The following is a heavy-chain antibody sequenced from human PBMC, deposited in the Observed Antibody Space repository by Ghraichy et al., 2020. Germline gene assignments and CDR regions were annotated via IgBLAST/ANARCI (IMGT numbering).Heavy chain of an antibody. CDR3: ARDSGAGSGSLSF. CDR2: IWYDGSNK. D-gene: IGHD3-10*01. Sequence: GSLRLSCAASGFTFSSYGMHWVRQAPGKGLEWVAVIWYDGSNKYYADSVKGRFTISRDNSKNTLYLQMNSLRAEDTAVYYCARDSGAGSGSLSFWGQGTLVTVSS. CDR1: GFTFSSYG. J-gene: IGHJ4*02. V-gene: IGHV3-33*08.